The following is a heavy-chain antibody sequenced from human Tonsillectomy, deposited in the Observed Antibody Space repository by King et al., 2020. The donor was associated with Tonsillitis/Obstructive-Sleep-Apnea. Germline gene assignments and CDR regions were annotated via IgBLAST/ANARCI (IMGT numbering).Heavy chain of an antibody. V-gene: IGHV4-39*01. D-gene: IGHD4-11*01. CDR2: IYYSGST. CDR3: ARHSAMTTVTYDY. J-gene: IGHJ4*02. CDR1: GGSISRSSYY. Sequence: QLQESGPGLVKPSETLSLTCTVSGGSISRSSYYWGWIRQPPGKGLEWIGSIYYSGSTYYNPSLKSRVTISVDTSKNQFSLKRSSLPAADTAVYYCARHSAMTTVTYDYWGQGTLVTVSS.